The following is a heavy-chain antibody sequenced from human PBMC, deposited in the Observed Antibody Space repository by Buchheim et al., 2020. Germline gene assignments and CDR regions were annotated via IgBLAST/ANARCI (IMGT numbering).Heavy chain of an antibody. V-gene: IGHV4-39*01. CDR2: IYYSGST. CDR1: GGSISSSSYY. Sequence: QLQLQESGPGLVKPSETLSLTCTVSGGSISSSSYYWGWIRQPPGKGLEWIGSIYYSGSTYYTPSLQSRVTISVDTSKNQFSLKLSSVTAADTAVYYCARQTAARLFDYWGQGTL. D-gene: IGHD6-6*01. CDR3: ARQTAARLFDY. J-gene: IGHJ4*02.